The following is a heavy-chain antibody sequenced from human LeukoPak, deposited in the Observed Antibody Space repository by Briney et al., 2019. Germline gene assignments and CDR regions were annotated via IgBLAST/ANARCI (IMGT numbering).Heavy chain of an antibody. Sequence: SETLSLTCTVSGGSISSYYWSWIRQPPGKGLEWIGYIYYSGSTNYNPSLKSRVTISVDTSKNQFSLKLSSVTAADTAVYYCARIDNSGYPIYWYFDLWGRGTLVTVSS. CDR3: ARIDNSGYPIYWYFDL. J-gene: IGHJ2*01. CDR2: IYYSGST. CDR1: GGSISSYY. D-gene: IGHD3-22*01. V-gene: IGHV4-59*01.